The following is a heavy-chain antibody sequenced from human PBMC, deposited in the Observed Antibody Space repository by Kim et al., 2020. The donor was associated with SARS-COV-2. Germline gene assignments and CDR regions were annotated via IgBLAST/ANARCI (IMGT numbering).Heavy chain of an antibody. D-gene: IGHD3-3*01. Sequence: ASVKVSCKVSGYTLTELSMHWVRQAPGKGLEWMGGFDPEDGETIYAQKFQGRVTMTEDTSTDTAYMELSSLRSEDTAVYYCATGAGTKVLRFLEWPSPFMDVWGQGTTVTVSS. CDR2: FDPEDGET. CDR1: GYTLTELS. J-gene: IGHJ6*02. V-gene: IGHV1-24*01. CDR3: ATGAGTKVLRFLEWPSPFMDV.